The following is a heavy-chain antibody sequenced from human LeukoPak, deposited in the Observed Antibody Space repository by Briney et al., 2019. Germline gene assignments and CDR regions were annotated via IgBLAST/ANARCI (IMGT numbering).Heavy chain of an antibody. CDR1: GFTFSNYW. V-gene: IGHV3-74*01. Sequence: GGSLRLSCAASGFTFSNYWMHWVRQAPGKGLVWVSRTNSDVSSTSYADSVKGRFTISRDNARNTLYLQMNSLRAEDTAVYYCARGYSGYGNWGQGTLVTVSS. D-gene: IGHD5-12*01. J-gene: IGHJ4*02. CDR3: ARGYSGYGN. CDR2: TNSDVSST.